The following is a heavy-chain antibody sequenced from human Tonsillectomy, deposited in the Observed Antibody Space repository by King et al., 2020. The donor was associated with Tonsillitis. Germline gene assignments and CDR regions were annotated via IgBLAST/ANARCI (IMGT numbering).Heavy chain of an antibody. J-gene: IGHJ5*02. V-gene: IGHV4-31*03. Sequence: QLQESGPGLVKPSQTLSLTGTVSGGSISGGTYYWSWIRQHPGKGPEWSGYIYNSENTYYNPFLKSRLTISLDTSKNQFSLKLGSVTAADTAVYYCGRYEGGVFDPWGQGTLVTVSS. D-gene: IGHD2-15*01. CDR3: GRYEGGVFDP. CDR2: IYNSENT. CDR1: GGSISGGTYY.